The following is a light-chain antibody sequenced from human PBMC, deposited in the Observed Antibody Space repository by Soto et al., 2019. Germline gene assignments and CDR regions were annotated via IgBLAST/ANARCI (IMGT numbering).Light chain of an antibody. CDR2: AAS. CDR3: QKYNSAPPGIT. J-gene: IGKJ5*01. Sequence: DIQMTQSPSSLAASVVDRVTITCRGSQGISNYLSWYQQKPGKVPKLLIYAASTLQSGVPSRLSGSGSGTDFTLTISSLQPEDVATYHCQKYNSAPPGITFGQGTRLEIK. CDR1: QGISNY. V-gene: IGKV1-27*01.